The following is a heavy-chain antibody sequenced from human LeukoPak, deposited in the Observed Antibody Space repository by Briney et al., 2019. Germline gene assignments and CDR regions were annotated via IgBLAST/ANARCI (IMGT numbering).Heavy chain of an antibody. D-gene: IGHD6-13*01. CDR3: ARGEAASGPMDYMDV. J-gene: IGHJ6*03. CDR1: GVSFSGYY. V-gene: IGHV4-34*01. Sequence: PSETLSLTCAVSGVSFSGYYWSWIRQPPGKGLEWIGEVNHSGSTNYNPSLKSRVTMSVDTSKNQFSLKLSSVTAADTAVYYCARGEAASGPMDYMDVWDTGATVTVPS. CDR2: VNHSGST.